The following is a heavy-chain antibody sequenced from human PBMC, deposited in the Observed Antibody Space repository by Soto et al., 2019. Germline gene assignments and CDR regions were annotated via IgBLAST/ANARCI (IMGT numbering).Heavy chain of an antibody. CDR1: GYIVVNYG. V-gene: IGHV1-18*01. Sequence: QVQLVQSGDEVRKPGSSVKVSCKASGYIVVNYGIAWVRQTPGQGLEWMGWISPYSGNTHYASKVQGRLTMTTDTPTRTANMDLGRMTSEETAVYYWAMVDNYVTPTPQDVWGQGTTVTVS. CDR2: ISPYSGNT. D-gene: IGHD3-16*01. CDR3: AMVDNYVTPTPQDV. J-gene: IGHJ6*02.